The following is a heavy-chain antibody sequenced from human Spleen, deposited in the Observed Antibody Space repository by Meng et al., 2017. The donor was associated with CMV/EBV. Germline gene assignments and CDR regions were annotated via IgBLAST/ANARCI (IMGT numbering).Heavy chain of an antibody. J-gene: IGHJ3*02. Sequence: SETLSLTCVVYGGSFSGYYWSWIRQPPGKGLEWIGSIYYSGNTHNNPSLKRRVTLSGDPSKNRVSLNLISVTAADTAVYYCARGRLGLEFYRGDFDIWGQGTLVTVSS. CDR1: GGSFSGYY. D-gene: IGHD1-1*01. V-gene: IGHV4-34*11. CDR2: IYYSGNT. CDR3: ARGRLGLEFYRGDFDI.